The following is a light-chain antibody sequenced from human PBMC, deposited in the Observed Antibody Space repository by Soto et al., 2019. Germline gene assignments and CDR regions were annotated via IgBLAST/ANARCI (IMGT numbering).Light chain of an antibody. CDR3: CSYAGSYPLIVV. CDR2: DVS. V-gene: IGLV2-11*01. J-gene: IGLJ2*01. Sequence: QSVLTQPRAVSGSPGQSVTISCTGTSSDVGGYNYVSWYQQHPGKATKLMIYDVSKRPSGVPDRFSGSKSGNTASLTTSGLQAEDEADYYCCSYAGSYPLIVVFGGGTKLTVL. CDR1: SSDVGGYNY.